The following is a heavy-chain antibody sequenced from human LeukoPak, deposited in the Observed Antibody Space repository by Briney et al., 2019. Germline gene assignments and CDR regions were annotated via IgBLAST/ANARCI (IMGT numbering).Heavy chain of an antibody. D-gene: IGHD2-15*01. Sequence: ASVKVSCKASGYTFTGYYVHWVRQAPGQGLEWMGWINPDSGVTNYAQKFQGRVTMTRDTSISTAYLALSRLRSDDTAVYYCTRSFIAGGSFYFDYWGQGTLVTVSS. CDR2: INPDSGVT. J-gene: IGHJ4*02. CDR3: TRSFIAGGSFYFDY. V-gene: IGHV1-2*02. CDR1: GYTFTGYY.